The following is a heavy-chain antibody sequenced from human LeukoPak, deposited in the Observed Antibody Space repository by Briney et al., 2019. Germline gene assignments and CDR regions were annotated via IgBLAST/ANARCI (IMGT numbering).Heavy chain of an antibody. D-gene: IGHD6-6*01. J-gene: IGHJ4*02. CDR3: ARDRRTWQLVLFDY. CDR2: IKQDGSGK. V-gene: IGHV3-7*01. Sequence: GGSLRLSCAASGFTFSSYWMSWVRQAPGKGLEWVANIKQDGSGKYYVDSVKGRFTISRDNAKNSLYLQMNSLRAEDTAVYYCARDRRTWQLVLFDYWGQGTLVTVSS. CDR1: GFTFSSYW.